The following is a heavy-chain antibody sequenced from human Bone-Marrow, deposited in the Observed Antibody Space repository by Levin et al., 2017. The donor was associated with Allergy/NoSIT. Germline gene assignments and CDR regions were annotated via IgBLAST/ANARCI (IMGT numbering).Heavy chain of an antibody. J-gene: IGHJ4*02. Sequence: GGSLRLSCAASGFNFDDYFMHWVRQAPGKGLEWVSRISRNSDTIDYADSVKGRFTISRDNGKNSLYLQMNSLRTEDTALFDCAKDMMSWSSWNAAYVPNYVESWGQGTLVTVSS. D-gene: IGHD6-13*01. CDR2: ISRNSDTI. V-gene: IGHV3-9*01. CDR1: GFNFDDYF. CDR3: AKDMMSWSSWNAAYVPNYVES.